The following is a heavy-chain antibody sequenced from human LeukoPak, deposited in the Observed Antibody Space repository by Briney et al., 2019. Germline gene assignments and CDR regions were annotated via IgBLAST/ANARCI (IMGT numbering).Heavy chain of an antibody. J-gene: IGHJ4*02. Sequence: GGSLRLSCTASGFTFSNYSMNWVRQAPGKGLEWDSSISGSDTSTYYADSVKGRFTISRDNSKNTLELQMDSLRAEDTAVYYCTKARSASSSSCYNYWGQGILVTVSS. CDR2: ISGSDTST. CDR3: TKARSASSSSCYNY. CDR1: GFTFSNYS. V-gene: IGHV3-23*01. D-gene: IGHD2-2*02.